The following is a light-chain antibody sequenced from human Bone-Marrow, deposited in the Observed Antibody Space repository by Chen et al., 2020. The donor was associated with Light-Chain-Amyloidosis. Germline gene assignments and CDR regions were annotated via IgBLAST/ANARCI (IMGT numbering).Light chain of an antibody. CDR1: HSVDKY. CDR2: AAS. V-gene: IGKV1-39*01. CDR3: QQTYSDSAYT. Sequence: DIKMTQPPPSLSASIGDTVTITCRASHSVDKYLNWYQQKAGKPPTLLIYAASSLQSGVPPRFRGSGAGTDFSLTISNLQPDDFATYYCQQTYSDSAYTFGQGINLQI. J-gene: IGKJ2*01.